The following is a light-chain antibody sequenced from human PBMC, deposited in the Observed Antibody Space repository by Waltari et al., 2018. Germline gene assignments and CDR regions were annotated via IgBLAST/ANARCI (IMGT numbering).Light chain of an antibody. J-gene: IGKJ1*01. V-gene: IGKV3D-15*01. CDR3: QQYNIWPWT. Sequence: EVVMTQSPATLSVSPGERVSLSCRASQSAKTSLAWYQQTPGQAPRLLIYSASTRAAGVPDRFSGSGSGTEFTLTISSLQSEDSAIYYCQQYNIWPWTFGPGTNVDIK. CDR1: QSAKTS. CDR2: SAS.